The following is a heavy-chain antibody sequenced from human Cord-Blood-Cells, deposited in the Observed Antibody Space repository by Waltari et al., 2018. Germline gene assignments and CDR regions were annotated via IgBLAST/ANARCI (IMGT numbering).Heavy chain of an antibody. Sequence: QITLKESGPTLVKPTQTLTLTCTFSGFSLSTSGVGVGWIRQPPGKALEWLALIYWDDEKRYSPSLKSRLTITKDPSKNQVVLTMTNMDPVDTATYYCAHCFELEAFDIWGQGTMVTVSS. CDR1: GFSLSTSGVG. J-gene: IGHJ3*02. CDR2: IYWDDEK. D-gene: IGHD3-3*01. V-gene: IGHV2-5*02. CDR3: AHCFELEAFDI.